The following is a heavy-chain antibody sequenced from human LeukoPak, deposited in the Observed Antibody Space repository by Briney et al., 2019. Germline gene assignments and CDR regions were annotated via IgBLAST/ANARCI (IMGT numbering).Heavy chain of an antibody. D-gene: IGHD2-21*02. V-gene: IGHV3-49*03. CDR1: GFTFGGYA. CDR2: IRSKACSGTT. J-gene: IGHJ4*02. CDR3: TRVYCGGDCYSGYFDY. Sequence: GGSLRLSCTASGFTFGGYAMSWFRQAPGKGLEWVGFIRSKACSGTTEYAASVKGRFTISRDDSKSIAYLQMNSLKTEDTAVYYCTRVYCGGDCYSGYFDYWGQGTLVTVSS.